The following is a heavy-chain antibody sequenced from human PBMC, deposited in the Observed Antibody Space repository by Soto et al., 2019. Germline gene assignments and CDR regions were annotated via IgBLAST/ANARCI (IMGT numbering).Heavy chain of an antibody. V-gene: IGHV1-69*13. CDR1: GGTFSSYA. D-gene: IGHD2-21*01. J-gene: IGHJ5*02. CDR2: IIPIFGTA. CDR3: ARIPDIIYPRPRPNALHP. Sequence: AVKVYCTSSGGTFSSYAISWVRQAPGQGLEWMGGIIPIFGTANYAQKFQGRVTITADESTSTAYMELSSLRSEDTAVYYCARIPDIIYPRPRPNALHPWGQETLDTV.